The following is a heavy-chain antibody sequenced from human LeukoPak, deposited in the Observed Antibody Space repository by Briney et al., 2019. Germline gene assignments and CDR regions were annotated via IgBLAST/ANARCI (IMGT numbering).Heavy chain of an antibody. CDR1: GGSISSNY. CDR3: ARRKGIAAARWFDP. V-gene: IGHV4-4*07. J-gene: IGHJ5*02. D-gene: IGHD6-13*01. CDR2: IYTSGST. Sequence: SETLSLTCTVSGGSISSNYWSWIRQPAGKGLEWIGRIYTSGSTNYNPSLKSRVTISVDTSKNQFSLKLSSVTAADTAVYYCARRKGIAAARWFDPWGQGTLVTVSS.